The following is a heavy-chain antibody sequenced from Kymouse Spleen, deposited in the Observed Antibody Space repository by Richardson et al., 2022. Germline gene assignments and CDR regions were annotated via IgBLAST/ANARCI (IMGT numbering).Heavy chain of an antibody. J-gene: IGHJ6*02. CDR3: ARGFGEFDYYYYGMDV. Sequence: QVQLQESGPGLVKPSQTLSLTCTVSGGSISSGGYYWSWIRQHPGKGLEWIGYIYYSGSTYYNPSLKSRVTISVDTSKNQFSLKLSSVTAADTAVYYCARGFGEFDYYYYGMDVWGQGTTVTVSS. CDR2: IYYSGST. CDR1: GGSISSGGYY. V-gene: IGHV4-31*03. D-gene: IGHD3-10*01.